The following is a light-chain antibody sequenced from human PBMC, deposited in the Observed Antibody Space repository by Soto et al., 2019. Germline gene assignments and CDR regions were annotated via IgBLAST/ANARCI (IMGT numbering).Light chain of an antibody. J-gene: IGLJ2*01. V-gene: IGLV1-47*01. Sequence: QSVLTQPPSASGTPGQRVNISCSGSSSNIGSNYVYWYQQLPGTVPQLLIYRNNERPSGVPDRFSGSKSGTSASLAISGLRSEDEADYYCAAWDDSLSGVVFGGGTKVTVL. CDR1: SSNIGSNY. CDR2: RNN. CDR3: AAWDDSLSGVV.